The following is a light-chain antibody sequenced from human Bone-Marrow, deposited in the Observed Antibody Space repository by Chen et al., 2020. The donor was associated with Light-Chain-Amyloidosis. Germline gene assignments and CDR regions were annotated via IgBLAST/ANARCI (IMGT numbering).Light chain of an antibody. V-gene: IGKV3-20*01. CDR3: QQYGTSPLT. CDR2: GSS. Sequence: EIVLTQSPGTLSLSPGEGANLSCRASQTISSNYLTWYQQKFGQAPRLLIYGSSSRATGIPDRVTGRGSGTDFTLTINRLEPEDFAMYDCQQYGTSPLTFGGGTKVEIK. CDR1: QTISSNY. J-gene: IGKJ4*01.